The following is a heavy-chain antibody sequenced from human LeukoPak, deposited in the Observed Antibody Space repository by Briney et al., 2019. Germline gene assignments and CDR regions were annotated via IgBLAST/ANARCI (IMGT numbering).Heavy chain of an antibody. J-gene: IGHJ4*02. V-gene: IGHV3-23*01. CDR3: VRGYGGNSDFDY. Sequence: PGGSLRLSCTASGFTFSTYAMSWARRAPGKGLEWVSAISGSGGSTYYADSVKGRFTISRDNSKNTLYLQMNSLRAEDTAVYYCVRGYGGNSDFDYWGQGTLVTVSS. D-gene: IGHD4-23*01. CDR1: GFTFSTYA. CDR2: ISGSGGST.